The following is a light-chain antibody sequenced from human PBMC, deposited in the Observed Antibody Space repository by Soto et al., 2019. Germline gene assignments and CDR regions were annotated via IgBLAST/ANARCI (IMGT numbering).Light chain of an antibody. V-gene: IGLV4-69*01. CDR3: QTWSTDIRV. CDR1: SGHNSYA. CDR2: LNSDGSH. Sequence: QPVLTQPPSASASQGASVKLTCTLSSGHNSYAIAWHQQQPEKGPRYLMKLNSDGSHSKGDGIPDRFSGSSSGAERYLTISSLQSEDEADYYCQTWSTDIRVFGGGTQLTVL. J-gene: IGLJ3*02.